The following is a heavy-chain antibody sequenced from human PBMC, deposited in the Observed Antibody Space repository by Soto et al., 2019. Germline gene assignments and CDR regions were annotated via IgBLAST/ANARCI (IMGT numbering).Heavy chain of an antibody. CDR1: GFTFANYA. D-gene: IGHD3-22*01. J-gene: IGHJ4*02. CDR2: LSSEANGGTT. CDR3: PRFYYEERSYFVY. V-gene: IGHV3-49*04. Sequence: EVRLEESGGGPVESGRSLRLSCSGFGFTFANYALTWVRQAPGKGLEWLGFLSSEANGGTTDYAALLRGRATISRYDSKGIAYLEIKRLQSDDTGIYYCPRFYYEERSYFVYWGQGTRVAVSS.